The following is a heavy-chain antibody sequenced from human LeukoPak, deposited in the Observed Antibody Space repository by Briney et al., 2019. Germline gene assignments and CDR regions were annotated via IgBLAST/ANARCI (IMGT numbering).Heavy chain of an antibody. CDR1: GYTFTGYY. V-gene: IGHV1-2*06. Sequence: ASVKVSCKASGYTFTGYYIHWVRLAPGQGLEWMGRINPNSGGADYAQKFQGRVSMTRDTSISTAYMELSSLRSDDTAVYYCARGPRLDSSGWYYGAFDIWGQGTMVTVS. D-gene: IGHD6-19*01. CDR2: INPNSGGA. J-gene: IGHJ3*02. CDR3: ARGPRLDSSGWYYGAFDI.